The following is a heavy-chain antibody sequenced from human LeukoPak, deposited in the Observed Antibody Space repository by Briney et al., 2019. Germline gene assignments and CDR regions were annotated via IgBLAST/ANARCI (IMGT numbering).Heavy chain of an antibody. CDR1: GFTVSTRY. CDR3: ASPNGGY. D-gene: IGHD3-16*01. J-gene: IGHJ4*02. V-gene: IGHV3-53*01. Sequence: GGSLRLSCAASGFTVSTRYMGWVRQAPGKGLEWVSTIYSGGVTNYAGSVKGRFTISRDNSKNMLYLQMNSLRAEDTAVYYCASPNGGYWGQGTLVSVSS. CDR2: IYSGGVT.